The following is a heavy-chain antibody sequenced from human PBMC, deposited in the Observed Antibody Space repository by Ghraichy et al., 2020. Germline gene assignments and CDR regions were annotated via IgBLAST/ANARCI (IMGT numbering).Heavy chain of an antibody. CDR3: AKRTLDCSSTSCGFDY. CDR2: ISGSGGST. J-gene: IGHJ4*02. CDR1: GFTFSSYA. D-gene: IGHD2-2*01. V-gene: IGHV3-23*01. Sequence: GSLRLSCAASGFTFSSYAMSWVRQAPGKGLEWVSAISGSGGSTHYADSVKGRFTISRDNSKNTLYLQMNSLRAEDTAVYYCAKRTLDCSSTSCGFDYWGQGTLVTVSS.